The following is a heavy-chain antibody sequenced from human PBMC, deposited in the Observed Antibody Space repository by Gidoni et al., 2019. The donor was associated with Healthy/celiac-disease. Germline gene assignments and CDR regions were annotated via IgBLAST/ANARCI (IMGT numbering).Heavy chain of an antibody. CDR1: GFTFSRYW. V-gene: IGHV3-7*01. CDR2: IKQDGSEK. Sequence: EVQLVESGGGLVQPGGSLRLSCAASGFTFSRYWMSWVRQAPGKGLEWVANIKQDGSEKYYVDSVKGRFTISRDNAKNSLYLQMNSLRAEDTAVYYCARLPYRGAPLYGMDVWGQGTTVTVSS. J-gene: IGHJ6*02. CDR3: ARLPYRGAPLYGMDV. D-gene: IGHD3-10*01.